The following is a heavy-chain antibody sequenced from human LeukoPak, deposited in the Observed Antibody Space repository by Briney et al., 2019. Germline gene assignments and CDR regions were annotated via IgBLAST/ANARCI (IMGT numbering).Heavy chain of an antibody. CDR3: ARRVGSGWPVQH. Sequence: ASVKVSCKASGYTFSSYDVNWVRQATGQGLEWMGWMNPNSGNTGYAQKFQGRLNMTRNTSISTAYMELSSLRSEDTAVYYCARRVGSGWPVQHWGQGTLVSVSS. CDR2: MNPNSGNT. J-gene: IGHJ1*01. CDR1: GYTFSSYD. D-gene: IGHD6-19*01. V-gene: IGHV1-8*01.